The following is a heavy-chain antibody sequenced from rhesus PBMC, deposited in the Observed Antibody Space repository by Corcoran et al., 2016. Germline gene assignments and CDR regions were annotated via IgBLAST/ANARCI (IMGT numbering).Heavy chain of an antibody. CDR3: ARRRVTTVAAAY. CDR1: GSPFTYYY. D-gene: IGHD4-29*01. Sequence: QVQLVQSGAEVMKPGSSVRVSCTASGSPFTYYYMHWVRQAPGQGLEWMGEINPKTGGTNYAQKFQGRVTMTRDTSTSTAYMELSSLRSEDTAVYYCARRRVTTVAAAYWGQGVLVTVSS. V-gene: IGHV1-138*01. CDR2: INPKTGGT. J-gene: IGHJ4*01.